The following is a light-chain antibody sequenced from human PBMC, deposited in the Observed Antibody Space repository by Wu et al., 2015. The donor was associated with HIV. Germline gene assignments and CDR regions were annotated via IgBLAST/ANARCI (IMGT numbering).Light chain of an antibody. CDR2: GAS. J-gene: IGKJ2*01. CDR1: QSVSSN. V-gene: IGKV3-15*01. Sequence: IVMTQSPATLSVSPGERATLSCRASQSVSSNLAWYQQKPGQAPRLLIYGASTRATGIPARFSGSGSGTEFTLTISSMQSEDFAVYYCQQYNNWPPYTFGLGDQAGD. CDR3: QQYNNWPPYT.